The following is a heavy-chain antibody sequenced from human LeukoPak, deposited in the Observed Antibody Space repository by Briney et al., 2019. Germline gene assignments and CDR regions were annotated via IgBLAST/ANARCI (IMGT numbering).Heavy chain of an antibody. CDR3: ARDRRGYQDSWFDP. CDR1: GGSISSYY. CDR2: IYYSRST. V-gene: IGHV4-59*01. J-gene: IGHJ5*02. D-gene: IGHD2-15*01. Sequence: PSETLSLTCTVSGGSISSYYWSWIRQPPGKGLEWIGYIYYSRSTNYNPSLKSRVTISVDTSKNQFSLKLSSVTAADTAVCYCARDRRGYQDSWFDPWGQGTLVTVSS.